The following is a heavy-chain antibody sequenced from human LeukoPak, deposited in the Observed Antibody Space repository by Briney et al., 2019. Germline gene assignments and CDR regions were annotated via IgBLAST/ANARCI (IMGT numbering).Heavy chain of an antibody. Sequence: PSETLSLTCTVSGGSISSSSYYWGWIRQPPGKGLEWIGSIYYSGSTYYNPSLKSRVTISVDTSKNQFSLKLTSVTAADTAVYYCARVSHYGSGSYFFDYWGQGTLVTVSS. CDR3: ARVSHYGSGSYFFDY. V-gene: IGHV4-39*07. J-gene: IGHJ4*02. CDR1: GGSISSSSYY. D-gene: IGHD3-10*01. CDR2: IYYSGST.